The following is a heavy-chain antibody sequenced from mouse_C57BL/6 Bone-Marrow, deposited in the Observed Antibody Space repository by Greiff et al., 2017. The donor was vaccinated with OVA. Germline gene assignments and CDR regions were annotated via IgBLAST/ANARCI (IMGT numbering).Heavy chain of an antibody. CDR3: ASLWLYAMDY. Sequence: EVKLVESGGGLVKPGGSLQLSCAASGFTFSSYAMSWVRQTPEKRLEWVATISDGGSYTYYPDNVKGRFTISRANANNNQDLQMSHLKSEDTAMDYWASLWLYAMDYWGQGTSVTVSS. V-gene: IGHV5-4*03. J-gene: IGHJ4*01. CDR1: GFTFSSYA. CDR2: ISDGGSYT. D-gene: IGHD1-1*02.